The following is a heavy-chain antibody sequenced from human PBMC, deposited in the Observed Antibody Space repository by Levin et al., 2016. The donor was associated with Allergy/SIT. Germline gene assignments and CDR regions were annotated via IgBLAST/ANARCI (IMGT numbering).Heavy chain of an antibody. D-gene: IGHD3-10*01. V-gene: IGHV3-53*01. CDR2: IYSGGST. Sequence: LSLTCAASGFTVSSNYMSWVRQAPGKGLEWVSVIYSGGSTYYADSVKGRFTISRDNSKNTLYLQMNSLRAEDTAVYYCARSYGSGSYYNTGSGDYYGMDVWGQGTTVTVSS. J-gene: IGHJ6*02. CDR3: ARSYGSGSYYNTGSGDYYGMDV. CDR1: GFTVSSNY.